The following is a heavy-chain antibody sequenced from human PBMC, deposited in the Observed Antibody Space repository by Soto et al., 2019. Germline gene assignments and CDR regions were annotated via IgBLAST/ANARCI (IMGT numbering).Heavy chain of an antibody. J-gene: IGHJ4*02. CDR1: GYTFTSYY. Sequence: QVQLVQSGAEVKKPGASVKISCKASGYTFTSYYMHWVRQAPGQGLEWMGIINPSGGSTNYAQKLQGRVAMTRDTSTSTFYMELNSLRSEDTAVYYCARPPYPGCINAVCYPLDYWGQGTLGTVSS. CDR3: ARPPYPGCINAVCYPLDY. CDR2: INPSGGST. D-gene: IGHD2-8*01. V-gene: IGHV1-46*01.